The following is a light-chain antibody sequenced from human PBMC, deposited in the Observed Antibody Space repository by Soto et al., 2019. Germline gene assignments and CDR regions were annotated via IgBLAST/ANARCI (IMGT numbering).Light chain of an antibody. CDR1: QSISNW. Sequence: DIQMTQSPSPLSASVGDRVTITCRASQSISNWLAWYQQKPGKAPKLLIYDASTLESGVPSRFSGSGSGTEFTLTISSLHPDDFATYYCQQYNSYSTFGQGTKVEIK. CDR3: QQYNSYST. CDR2: DAS. V-gene: IGKV1-5*01. J-gene: IGKJ1*01.